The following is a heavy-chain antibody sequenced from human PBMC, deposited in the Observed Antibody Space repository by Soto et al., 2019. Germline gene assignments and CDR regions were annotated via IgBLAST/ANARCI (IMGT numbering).Heavy chain of an antibody. CDR1: GGSFSGYY. CDR2: ISHSGST. Sequence: SETLSLTCAVYGGSFSGYYWSWIRQPPGKGLEWIGEISHSGSTNYNPSLKSRVTISVDTSKNQFSLKLSSVTAADTAVYYCARGRWLGGYFDYWGQGTLVTVSS. CDR3: ARGRWLGGYFDY. D-gene: IGHD6-19*01. J-gene: IGHJ4*02. V-gene: IGHV4-34*01.